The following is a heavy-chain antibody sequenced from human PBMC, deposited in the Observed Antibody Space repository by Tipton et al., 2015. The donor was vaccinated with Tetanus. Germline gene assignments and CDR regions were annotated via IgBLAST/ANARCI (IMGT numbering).Heavy chain of an antibody. CDR1: GFTFKSYT. V-gene: IGHV3-23*01. CDR2: ISGSRLTP. Sequence: SLRLSCAASGFTFKSYTMNWLRQAPGNGLEWVAAISGSRLTPYYADSLKGRFTISRDNSKNTLSLQLNSLRADETAIYYCAKEALGVLNLWGNGATVIVSS. D-gene: IGHD1-14*01. CDR3: AKEALGVLNL. J-gene: IGHJ6*04.